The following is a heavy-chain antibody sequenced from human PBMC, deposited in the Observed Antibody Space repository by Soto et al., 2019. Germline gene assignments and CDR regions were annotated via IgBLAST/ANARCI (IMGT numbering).Heavy chain of an antibody. V-gene: IGHV3-23*01. CDR3: AKRPASINTFDY. D-gene: IGHD2-2*02. Sequence: EVQLLDSGGDLGQPGGSLRLSCAASGFTFSNYVMSWVRQAPGTGLEWVSAISGSGGSTYYADSVKGRFTISRDNSKNTLYLQMHSLRAEDTAVYYCAKRPASINTFDYWGQGTLVTVSS. CDR1: GFTFSNYV. CDR2: ISGSGGST. J-gene: IGHJ4*02.